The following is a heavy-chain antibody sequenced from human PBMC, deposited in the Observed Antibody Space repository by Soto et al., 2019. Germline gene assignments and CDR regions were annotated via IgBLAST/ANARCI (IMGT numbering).Heavy chain of an antibody. Sequence: ASVKVSCKASGYTFTSYGISWVRQAPGQGLEWMGWISAYNGNTNYAQKLQGRVTMTTHTSTSTAYMELRSLRSDDTAVYYCARDPTNIVATTPGPFDIWGQGTMVTVSS. J-gene: IGHJ3*02. D-gene: IGHD5-12*01. CDR1: GYTFTSYG. V-gene: IGHV1-18*01. CDR2: ISAYNGNT. CDR3: ARDPTNIVATTPGPFDI.